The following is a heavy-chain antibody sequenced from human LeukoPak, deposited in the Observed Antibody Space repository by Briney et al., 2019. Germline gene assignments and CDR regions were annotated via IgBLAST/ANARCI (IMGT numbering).Heavy chain of an antibody. D-gene: IGHD6-13*01. J-gene: IGHJ4*02. Sequence: GGSLRLSCAASGFTFSSYWMSWVRQAPGKGLEWVANIKQDGSEKYYVDSVKGRFTISRDNAKNSLYLQMNSLRAEDTAVYYCARAAAGILSDFDYWGQGTLVTVSS. CDR2: IKQDGSEK. CDR1: GFTFSSYW. V-gene: IGHV3-7*01. CDR3: ARAAAGILSDFDY.